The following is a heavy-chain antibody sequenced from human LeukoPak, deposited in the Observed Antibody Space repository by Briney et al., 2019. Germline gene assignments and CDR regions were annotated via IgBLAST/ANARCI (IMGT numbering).Heavy chain of an antibody. J-gene: IGHJ4*02. CDR3: AKPTSGDGSFLIDY. Sequence: GGSLRLSCAASGFTFSSYGVHWVRQAPGKGLEWVAVIWYDGSYTYYAESVKGRFTISRDNSRNTLYLQMSSLRAEDTAVYYCAKPTSGDGSFLIDYWGQGTLVTVSS. CDR2: IWYDGSYT. V-gene: IGHV3-33*06. CDR1: GFTFSSYG. D-gene: IGHD1-26*01.